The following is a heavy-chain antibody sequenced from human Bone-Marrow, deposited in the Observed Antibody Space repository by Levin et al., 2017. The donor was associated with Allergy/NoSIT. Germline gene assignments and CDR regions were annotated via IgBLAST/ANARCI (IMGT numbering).Heavy chain of an antibody. CDR3: ATHPLEAY. Sequence: GGSLRLSCAASGFTVSNNYMTWVRQAPGKGLEGVSVIYSGGKTYYADSVKGRFTVSRDNSKNTLYLQMNSLRSEDTAVYYCATHPLEAYWGQGTLVTVSS. J-gene: IGHJ4*02. V-gene: IGHV3-53*01. D-gene: IGHD1-1*01. CDR1: GFTVSNNY. CDR2: IYSGGKT.